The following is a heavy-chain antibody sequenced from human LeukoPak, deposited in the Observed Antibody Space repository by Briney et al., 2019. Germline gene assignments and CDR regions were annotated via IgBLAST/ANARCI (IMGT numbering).Heavy chain of an antibody. CDR2: ISGSGGST. CDR3: AKILVGATKFDY. CDR1: GFTFSSYA. Sequence: GGSPRLSCAASGFTFSSYAMSWVRQAPGKGLEWVSAISGSGGSTYYADSVKGRFTISRDNSKNTLYLQMNSLRAEDTAVYYCAKILVGATKFDYWGQGTLVTVSS. V-gene: IGHV3-23*01. J-gene: IGHJ4*02. D-gene: IGHD1-26*01.